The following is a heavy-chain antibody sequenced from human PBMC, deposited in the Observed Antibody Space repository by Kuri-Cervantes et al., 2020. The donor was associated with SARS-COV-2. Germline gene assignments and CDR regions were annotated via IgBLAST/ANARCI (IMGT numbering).Heavy chain of an antibody. CDR3: ARDRGAFGGWFDP. V-gene: IGHV3-23*01. J-gene: IGHJ5*02. D-gene: IGHD3-16*01. Sequence: GESLKISCAASGFTFSSCAMSWVRQAPGKGLEWVSSISGSGGSTSYADSVMGRFSISRDDSKNTLYLQMNGLRVEDAAVYFCARDRGAFGGWFDPWGQGTLATVSS. CDR1: GFTFSSCA. CDR2: ISGSGGST.